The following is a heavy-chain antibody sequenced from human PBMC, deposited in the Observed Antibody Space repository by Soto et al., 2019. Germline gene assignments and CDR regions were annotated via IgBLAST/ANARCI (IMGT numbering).Heavy chain of an antibody. CDR3: ARVLNGGYCSSTSCYSYGMDV. D-gene: IGHD2-2*01. V-gene: IGHV4-31*03. CDR1: GGSISSGGYY. Sequence: PSETLSLTCTVSGGSISSGGYYWTWIRQHPGKGLEWIGYIYYSGSTYYNPSLKSRVTISVDTSKSQFPLKVSSLTAADTAVYYCARVLNGGYCSSTSCYSYGMDVWGQGTTVTVSS. CDR2: IYYSGST. J-gene: IGHJ6*02.